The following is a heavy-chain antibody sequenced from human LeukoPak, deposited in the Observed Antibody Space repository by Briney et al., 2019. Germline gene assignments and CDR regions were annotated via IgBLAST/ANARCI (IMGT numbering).Heavy chain of an antibody. CDR2: IYYSGST. CDR3: ARERRRGTYYYGSGSPNWFDP. D-gene: IGHD3-10*01. J-gene: IGHJ5*02. Sequence: SETLSLTCTVSGGSISSSSYYWGWIRQPPGKGLEWIGSIYYSGSTYYNPSLKSRVTISVDTSKNQFSLKLSSVTAADTAVYYCARERRRGTYYYGSGSPNWFDPWGQGTLVTVSS. CDR1: GGSISSSSYY. V-gene: IGHV4-39*02.